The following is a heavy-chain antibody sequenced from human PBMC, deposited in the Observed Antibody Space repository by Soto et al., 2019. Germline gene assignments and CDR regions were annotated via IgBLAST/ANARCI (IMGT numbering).Heavy chain of an antibody. CDR1: GGSFSGYY. CDR2: INHSGST. Sequence: SETLSLTCAVYGGSFSGYYWRWIRQPPGKGLEWIGEINHSGSTNYNPSLKSRVTISVDTSKNQFSLKLSSVTAADTAVYYCARGTSIAAGWNLGYYYGMDVWGQGTTVTVSS. V-gene: IGHV4-34*01. D-gene: IGHD6-6*01. CDR3: ARGTSIAAGWNLGYYYGMDV. J-gene: IGHJ6*02.